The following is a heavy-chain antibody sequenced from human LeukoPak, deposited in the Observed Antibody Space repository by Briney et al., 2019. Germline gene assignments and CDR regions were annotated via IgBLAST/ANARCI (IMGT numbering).Heavy chain of an antibody. D-gene: IGHD2-2*01. Sequence: GXLRLSXAASGFTFSSYAMSWVRQAPGKGLEWVSAISGSGGSTYYADSVKGRFTISRDNSKNTLYLQMNSLRAEDTAVYYCAKVPIVVVPAAYYFDYWGQGTLVTXSS. CDR1: GFTFSSYA. V-gene: IGHV3-23*01. CDR2: ISGSGGST. CDR3: AKVPIVVVPAAYYFDY. J-gene: IGHJ4*02.